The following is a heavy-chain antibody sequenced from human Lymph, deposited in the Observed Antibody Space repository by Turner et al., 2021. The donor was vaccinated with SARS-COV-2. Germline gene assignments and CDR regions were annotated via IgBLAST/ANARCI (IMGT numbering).Heavy chain of an antibody. V-gene: IGHV1-69*04. J-gene: IGHJ4*02. Sequence: QVQLVQSGAEVKKPGSSVKVSCKASGGTFSSYAISWVRQAPGQGLEWMGRIITILGIANYAQKFQGRVTITADKSTSTAYMELSSLRSEDTAVYYCTAGATIGEGYWGQGTLVTVSS. D-gene: IGHD5-12*01. CDR3: TAGATIGEGY. CDR2: IITILGIA. CDR1: GGTFSSYA.